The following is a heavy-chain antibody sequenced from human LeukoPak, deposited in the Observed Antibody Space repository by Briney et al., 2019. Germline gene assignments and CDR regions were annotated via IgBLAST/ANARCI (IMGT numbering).Heavy chain of an antibody. CDR3: ARESVSYSDFWGVSFDY. CDR2: ISSSSSYI. D-gene: IGHD3-3*01. Sequence: GGSLRLSCAASGFTFSSYSMNWVRQAPGKGLEWVSSISSSSSYIYYPYSVNGGFTISRDNAKNSLYLQINSLRAEDTAVYYCARESVSYSDFWGVSFDYWGQGTLVTVSS. J-gene: IGHJ4*02. V-gene: IGHV3-21*01. CDR1: GFTFSSYS.